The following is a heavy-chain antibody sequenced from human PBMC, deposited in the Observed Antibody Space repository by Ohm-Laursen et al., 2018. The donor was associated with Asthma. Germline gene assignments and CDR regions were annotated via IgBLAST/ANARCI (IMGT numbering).Heavy chain of an antibody. V-gene: IGHV3-30-3*02. D-gene: IGHD7-27*01. CDR3: AKLGFDY. J-gene: IGHJ4*02. CDR2: ISYDGSNK. Sequence: SLRLSCTASGFTFSSYAMHWVRQAPGKGLEWVAVISYDGSNKYYADSVKGRFTISRDNSKNTLYLQMKSLRAEDTAVYYCAKLGFDYWGQGTLVTVSS. CDR1: GFTFSSYA.